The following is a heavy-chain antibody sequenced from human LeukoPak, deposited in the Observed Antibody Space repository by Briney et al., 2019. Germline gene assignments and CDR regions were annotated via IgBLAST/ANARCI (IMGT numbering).Heavy chain of an antibody. CDR2: IYHSGST. CDR1: GYSISSGYY. J-gene: IGHJ4*02. V-gene: IGHV4-38-2*02. D-gene: IGHD6-6*01. Sequence: PSETLSLTCTVSGYSISSGYYWGWIRQPPGKGLEWIGSIYHSGSTYYNPSLKSRVTISVDTSKNQFSLKLSSVTAADTAVYYCARFGIPPYSSSSFDYWGQGTLVTVSS. CDR3: ARFGIPPYSSSSFDY.